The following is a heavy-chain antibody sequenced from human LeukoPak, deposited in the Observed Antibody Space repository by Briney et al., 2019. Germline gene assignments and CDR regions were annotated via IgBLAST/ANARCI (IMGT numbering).Heavy chain of an antibody. Sequence: SETLSLTCAVYGGSFSGYYWSWIRQPPGKGLEWIGEINHSGSNNYNTSLKSRVTISVDTSKNQFSLKLSSVTAADTAVYYCARVRYFDWLLSNWGQGTLVTVSS. CDR2: INHSGSN. V-gene: IGHV4-34*01. J-gene: IGHJ4*02. D-gene: IGHD3-9*01. CDR3: ARVRYFDWLLSN. CDR1: GGSFSGYY.